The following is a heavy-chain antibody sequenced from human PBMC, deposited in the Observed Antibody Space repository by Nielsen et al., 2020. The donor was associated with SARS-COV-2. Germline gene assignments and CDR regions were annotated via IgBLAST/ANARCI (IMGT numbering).Heavy chain of an antibody. CDR3: AIQADYYDSGGSYDPFDL. J-gene: IGHJ3*01. V-gene: IGHV5-51*01. CDR2: IFPGDSDT. Sequence: GESLKISCKTSGYSFSMYWIGWVRQMPGKGLEWMGIIFPGDSDTRYSPSFQGQVTISADKSIRTAYLQWSSLRASDSAMYYCAIQADYYDSGGSYDPFDLWGQGTMVTVSS. CDR1: GYSFSMYW. D-gene: IGHD3-22*01.